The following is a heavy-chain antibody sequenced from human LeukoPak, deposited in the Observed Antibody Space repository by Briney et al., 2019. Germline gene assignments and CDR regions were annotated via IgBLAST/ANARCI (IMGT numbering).Heavy chain of an antibody. D-gene: IGHD6-13*01. V-gene: IGHV3-30*18. CDR2: ISYDGSNK. CDR1: GFTFSSYG. Sequence: GGSLRLACAASGFTFSSYGMHGVRQAPGKGLEWVAVISYDGSNKYYADSVKGRFTISRDNSKNTLYLQMNSLRAEDTAVYYCAKLYSSSWVDYWGQGTLVTVSS. J-gene: IGHJ4*02. CDR3: AKLYSSSWVDY.